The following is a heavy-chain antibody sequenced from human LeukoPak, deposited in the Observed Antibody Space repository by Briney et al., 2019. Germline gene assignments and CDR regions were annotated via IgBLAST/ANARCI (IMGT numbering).Heavy chain of an antibody. CDR2: ITPGGGT. CDR1: EFTFSSYV. J-gene: IGHJ5*02. Sequence: GGSLRLSCAASEFTFSSYVMAWVRQAPGKGLEWVSTITPGGGTYYADSVKGRFTISRDNSKNTLYLQMNSLRAEDTAVYYCAKVDGAYDYVWGSYRSSWFDPWGQGTLVTVSS. CDR3: AKVDGAYDYVWGSYRSSWFDP. V-gene: IGHV3-23*01. D-gene: IGHD3-16*02.